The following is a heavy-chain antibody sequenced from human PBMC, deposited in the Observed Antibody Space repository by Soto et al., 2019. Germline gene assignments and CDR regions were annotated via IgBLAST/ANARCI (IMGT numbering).Heavy chain of an antibody. Sequence: QVQLQESGPGLVKPSETLSLTCTVSGGSISSYYWSWIRQPPGKGLEWIGYIYYSGSTNYNPSLKSRVTISVDTSKNQFSLKLSSVTAADTAVYYCAGEELRTVRGFDYWGQGTLVTVSS. J-gene: IGHJ4*02. D-gene: IGHD4-17*01. CDR3: AGEELRTVRGFDY. CDR2: IYYSGST. CDR1: GGSISSYY. V-gene: IGHV4-59*01.